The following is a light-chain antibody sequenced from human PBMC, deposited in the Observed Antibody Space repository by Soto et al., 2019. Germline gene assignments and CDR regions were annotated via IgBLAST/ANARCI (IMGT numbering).Light chain of an antibody. Sequence: QSALTQPASVSGYPGHSITISCTGTSSDVGGHNYVSWYQQHQGKAPKLMIYDVTNRPSGVSNRFSGSNSGNTASLTISGLQAEDDVDYYCNLYKRRSDLGVVFGGGTKMTVL. CDR1: SSDVGGHNY. J-gene: IGLJ2*01. V-gene: IGLV2-14*01. CDR3: NLYKRRSDLGVV. CDR2: DVT.